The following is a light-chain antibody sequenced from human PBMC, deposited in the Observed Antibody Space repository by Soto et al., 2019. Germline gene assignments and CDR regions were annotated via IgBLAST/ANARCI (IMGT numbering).Light chain of an antibody. CDR1: QSVSSSY. CDR3: QQYGSSFSFT. CDR2: GAS. Sequence: EIVLTQSPGTLSLSPGERATLSCRASQSVSSSYLGWYQQKPGQAPRLLIYGASSRATGIPDRFSGSGSGTDFTITVSRLEPADFAVYYCQQYGSSFSFTFGPGTKVDIK. V-gene: IGKV3-20*01. J-gene: IGKJ3*01.